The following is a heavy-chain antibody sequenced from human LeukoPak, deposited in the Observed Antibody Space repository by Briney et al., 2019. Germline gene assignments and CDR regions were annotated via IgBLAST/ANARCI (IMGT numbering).Heavy chain of an antibody. J-gene: IGHJ4*02. Sequence: SETLSLTCTVSGGSISSGSYYWSWIRQPAGKGLEWIGRIYTSGSTNYNPSLKSRVTISVDTSKNQFSLKLSSVTAADTAVYYCARGLWATINYWGQGTLVTVSS. CDR2: IYTSGST. CDR1: GGSISSGSYY. V-gene: IGHV4-61*02. D-gene: IGHD5-24*01. CDR3: ARGLWATINY.